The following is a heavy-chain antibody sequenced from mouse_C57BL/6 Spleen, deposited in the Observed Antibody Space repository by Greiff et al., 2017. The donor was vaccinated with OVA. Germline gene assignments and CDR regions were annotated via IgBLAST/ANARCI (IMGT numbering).Heavy chain of an antibody. CDR2: INPNYGTT. D-gene: IGHD2-3*01. Sequence: EVKLMESGPELVKPGASVKISCKASGYSFTDYNMNWVKQSNGKSLEWIGVINPNYGTTSYNQKFKGKATLTVDQSSSTAYMQLNSLTSEDSAVYYCARKPIYDGYYEAMDYWGQGTSVTVSS. J-gene: IGHJ4*01. V-gene: IGHV1-39*01. CDR3: ARKPIYDGYYEAMDY. CDR1: GYSFTDYN.